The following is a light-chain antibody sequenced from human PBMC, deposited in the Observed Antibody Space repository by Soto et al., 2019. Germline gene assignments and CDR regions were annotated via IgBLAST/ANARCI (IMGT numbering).Light chain of an antibody. CDR2: YDS. Sequence: SYELTQPPSVSVAPGKTARITCGGNNIGSKTVHWSHQKPGQAPVLVIYYDSDRPSGIPERFSGSNSGNTATLTISRVEAGDEADYYCQVWDSVNNHVVFGGGTKVTVL. V-gene: IGLV3-21*04. J-gene: IGLJ2*01. CDR1: NIGSKT. CDR3: QVWDSVNNHVV.